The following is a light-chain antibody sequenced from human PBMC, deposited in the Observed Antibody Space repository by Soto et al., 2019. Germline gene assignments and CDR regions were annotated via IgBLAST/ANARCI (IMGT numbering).Light chain of an antibody. CDR3: SSYTSSSTLLYV. Sequence: QSALIQPPSVSGSPGQSVTISCTGTSSDVGSYDYVSWYQQHPGTVPKPMIYDVSNRPSGVSNRFSGSKSGNTASLTISGLQAEDEADYYCSSYTSSSTLLYVFGTGTKVTVL. CDR2: DVS. V-gene: IGLV2-14*01. CDR1: SSDVGSYDY. J-gene: IGLJ1*01.